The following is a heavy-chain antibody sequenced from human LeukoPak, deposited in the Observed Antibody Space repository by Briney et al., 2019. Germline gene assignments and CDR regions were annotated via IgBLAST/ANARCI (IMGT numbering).Heavy chain of an antibody. V-gene: IGHV3-74*01. Sequence: PGGSLRLSCAASGFTFSSYWMHWVRQAPGKGLVWVSRIKSDGKTNYADSVKGRFTISRDNAKNTVSPQMNSPRAEDTGVYYCARAPSEIGGYYPEYFRHWGQGTLVTVSS. CDR2: IKSDGKT. D-gene: IGHD3-22*01. J-gene: IGHJ1*01. CDR3: ARAPSEIGGYYPEYFRH. CDR1: GFTFSSYW.